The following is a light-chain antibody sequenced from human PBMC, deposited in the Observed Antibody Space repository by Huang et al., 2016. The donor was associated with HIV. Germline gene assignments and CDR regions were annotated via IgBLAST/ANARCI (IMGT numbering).Light chain of an antibody. J-gene: IGKJ1*01. CDR3: MQALYSPPT. CDR2: LGS. V-gene: IGKV2-28*01. CDR1: HSLLHSRGYNY. Sequence: DIVMTQSPLSLPVTPGEPASISCRSSHSLLHSRGYNYLDWYLQRPGQSPQLLIYLGSNRDAGVPDRFSGSGSGTDFTLKISRVEAEDVGVYYCMQALYSPPTFGQGTKVEIK.